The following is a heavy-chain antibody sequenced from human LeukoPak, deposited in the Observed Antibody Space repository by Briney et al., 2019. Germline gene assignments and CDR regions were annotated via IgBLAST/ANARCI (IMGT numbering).Heavy chain of an antibody. CDR1: GFTVSSNY. CDR3: ARDRLYEDTAMDYYYYMDV. CDR2: IYSGGST. D-gene: IGHD5-18*01. V-gene: IGHV3-53*01. Sequence: PGGSLRLSCAASGFTVSSNYMSWVRQAPGKGLEWVSVIYSGGSTYYADSVKGRFTISRDNSKNTLYLQMNSLRAEDTAVYYCARDRLYEDTAMDYYYYMDVWGKGTTVTASS. J-gene: IGHJ6*03.